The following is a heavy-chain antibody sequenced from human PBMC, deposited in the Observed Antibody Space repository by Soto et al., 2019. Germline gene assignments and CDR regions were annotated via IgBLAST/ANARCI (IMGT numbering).Heavy chain of an antibody. Sequence: QVQLVQSGAEVKKPGSSVKVSCKASGGSFSSYAISWVRQAPGQGLEWMGGIIPIFGTANYAQKFQGRVTXTXDXXTSTAYMYLSSLRSEDTAMYYCARAGWELMYWFDPWGQGTLVTVSS. CDR1: GGSFSSYA. J-gene: IGHJ5*02. D-gene: IGHD3-10*01. V-gene: IGHV1-69*05. CDR2: IIPIFGTA. CDR3: ARAGWELMYWFDP.